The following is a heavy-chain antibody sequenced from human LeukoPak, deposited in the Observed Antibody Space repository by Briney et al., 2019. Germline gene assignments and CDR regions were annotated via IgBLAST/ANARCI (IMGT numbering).Heavy chain of an antibody. CDR3: ARHLDSSSDWFDP. CDR2: IDPADSYI. Sequence: GESLKISRKGSGYSFTSYWISWVRQMPGKGLEWMGKIDPADSYINYSPSFQGHVTFSADKSISTAYLQWSSLKASDTAMYYCARHLDSSSDWFDPWGQGTLVTVSA. V-gene: IGHV5-10-1*01. D-gene: IGHD6-13*01. J-gene: IGHJ5*02. CDR1: GYSFTSYW.